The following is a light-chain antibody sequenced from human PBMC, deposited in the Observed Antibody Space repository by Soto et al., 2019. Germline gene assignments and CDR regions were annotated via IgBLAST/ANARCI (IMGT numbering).Light chain of an antibody. CDR2: DTS. Sequence: QAVVTQVPSLTVSPGGTVTLTCASSTGAVTNGHYPYWFQQKPGQAPRTLIYDTSNKHSWTPARFSGSLLGGKPVLTLSGAQPEDDADYFCLLSFGGARRVFGGGTKLTVL. J-gene: IGLJ2*01. CDR3: LLSFGGARRV. CDR1: TGAVTNGHY. V-gene: IGLV7-46*01.